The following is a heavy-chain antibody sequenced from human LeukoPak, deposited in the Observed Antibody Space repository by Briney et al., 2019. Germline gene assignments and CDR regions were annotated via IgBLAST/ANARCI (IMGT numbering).Heavy chain of an antibody. Sequence: GGSLRLSCAASGFTFSSYWMHWVRQAPGTGLVWVSRINSDGSSTSYADSAKGRFTISRDNAKNTLYLQMNSLRAEDTAVYYCARAASYSGDYWGQGTLVTVSS. V-gene: IGHV3-74*01. CDR3: ARAASYSGDY. CDR2: INSDGSST. J-gene: IGHJ4*02. CDR1: GFTFSSYW. D-gene: IGHD3-10*01.